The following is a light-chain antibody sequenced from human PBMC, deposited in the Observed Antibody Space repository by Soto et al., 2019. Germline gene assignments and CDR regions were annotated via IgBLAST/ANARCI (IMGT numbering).Light chain of an antibody. J-gene: IGKJ1*01. CDR3: LQDHNYPWT. CDR2: AAS. Sequence: AIQMTQSPSSLSASVGDRVTITCRASQGIRNDLGWFQQKPGKAPNLLIYAASSLQSGVPSRFSGSGSGTDFSLTISSPQPEDFATYYCLQDHNYPWTFRQGTKGDI. CDR1: QGIRND. V-gene: IGKV1-6*01.